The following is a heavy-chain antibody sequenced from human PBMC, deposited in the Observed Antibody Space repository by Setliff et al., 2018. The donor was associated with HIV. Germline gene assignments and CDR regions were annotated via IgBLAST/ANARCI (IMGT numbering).Heavy chain of an antibody. CDR1: GYNFTSYY. J-gene: IGHJ4*02. CDR3: ARPYYYGSGSYYIDY. Sequence: ASVKVSCKASGYNFTSYYMHWVRQATGQGLEWMGIINPSGGSTSYAQKFQGRVTITRDTSTSTVYMELSSLRSEDTAVYYCARPYYYGSGSYYIDYWGQGTLVTVSS. D-gene: IGHD3-10*01. V-gene: IGHV1-46*01. CDR2: INPSGGST.